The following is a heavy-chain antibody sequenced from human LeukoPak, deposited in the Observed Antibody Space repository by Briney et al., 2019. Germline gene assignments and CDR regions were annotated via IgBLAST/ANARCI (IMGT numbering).Heavy chain of an antibody. CDR2: IRSKAKSYAT. D-gene: IGHD3-22*01. V-gene: IGHV3-73*01. Sequence: GGSLRLSCGACGFTLSGSAMHWVRHASGKGRECVGRIRSKAKSYATSYAASVKGRFTISRDDSKNTAYLQMNSLKTEDTAVYYCTRRQTDDSSGYYGYWGQGTLVTVSS. J-gene: IGHJ4*02. CDR1: GFTLSGSA. CDR3: TRRQTDDSSGYYGY.